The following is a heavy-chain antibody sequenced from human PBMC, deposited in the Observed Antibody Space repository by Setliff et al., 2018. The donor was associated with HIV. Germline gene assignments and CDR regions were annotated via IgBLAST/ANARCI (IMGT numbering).Heavy chain of an antibody. J-gene: IGHJ4*02. CDR2: INSGNGNT. CDR3: ARGGGYLDWLMYLFDF. CDR1: GYTFTDYA. V-gene: IGHV1-3*01. Sequence: ASVKVSCKASGYTFTDYAIHWVRQAPGQRPEWMGWINSGNGNTKYSQKFQGRISFTRDTSATTAYMELRRLRSQDTSVYYCARGGGYLDWLMYLFDFWGQGTLVTAPQ. D-gene: IGHD3-9*01.